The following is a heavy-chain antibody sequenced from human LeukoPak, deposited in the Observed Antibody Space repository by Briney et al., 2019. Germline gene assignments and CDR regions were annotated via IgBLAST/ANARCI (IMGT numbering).Heavy chain of an antibody. D-gene: IGHD2-21*02. CDR2: INPNSGGT. CDR1: GGTFSSYA. Sequence: ASVKVSCKASGGTFSSYAISWVRQAPGQGLEWMGWINPNSGGTNYAQKFQGWVTMTRDTSISTAYMELSRLRSDDTAVYYCARGNNGDDLDYWGQGTLVTVSS. J-gene: IGHJ4*02. CDR3: ARGNNGDDLDY. V-gene: IGHV1-2*04.